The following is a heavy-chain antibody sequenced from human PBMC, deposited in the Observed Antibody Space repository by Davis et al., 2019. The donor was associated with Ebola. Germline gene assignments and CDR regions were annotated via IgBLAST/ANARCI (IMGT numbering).Heavy chain of an antibody. CDR2: ISAYNGNT. D-gene: IGHD2-15*01. J-gene: IGHJ5*02. CDR3: ARDLMGRGSYCSGGSCYSRVPFDP. CDR1: GYTFTSYG. V-gene: IGHV1-18*01. Sequence: ASVKVSCKASGYTFTSYGISWVRQAPGQGLEWMGWISAYNGNTNYAQKLQGRVTMTTDTSTSTAYMELRSLRSDDPAVYYCARDLMGRGSYCSGGSCYSRVPFDPWGQGTLVTVSS.